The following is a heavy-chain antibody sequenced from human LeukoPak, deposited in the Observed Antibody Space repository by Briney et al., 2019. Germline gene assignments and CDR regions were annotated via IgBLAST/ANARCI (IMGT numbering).Heavy chain of an antibody. CDR1: GLTVRTNS. J-gene: IGHJ4*02. Sequence: GGSLRLSCAASGLTVRTNSMGWVRQAPGKGLEWVSVIYTTGSTYYEDSVNGRFLISRDNSKNALYLQMNSLRAEDTAVYYCARDAVYSSSWQYYWGQGTLVTVSS. CDR3: ARDAVYSSSWQYY. V-gene: IGHV3-66*01. CDR2: IYTTGST. D-gene: IGHD6-13*01.